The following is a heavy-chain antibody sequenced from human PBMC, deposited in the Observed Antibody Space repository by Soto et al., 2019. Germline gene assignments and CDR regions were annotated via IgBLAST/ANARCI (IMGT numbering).Heavy chain of an antibody. CDR1: GDSVSSNTAA. V-gene: IGHV6-1*01. J-gene: IGHJ4*02. CDR3: ARGVAGSGFDL. CDR2: TYYRSNWRH. D-gene: IGHD6-19*01. Sequence: PSPTLSLPCXISGDSVSSNTAAWNWIRSSPSRGLEWLGRTYYRSNWRHDYAVSVKSRITVNPDTSKNHFSLQLNSVTPDDTAVYYCARGVAGSGFDLWGQGTLVTVSS.